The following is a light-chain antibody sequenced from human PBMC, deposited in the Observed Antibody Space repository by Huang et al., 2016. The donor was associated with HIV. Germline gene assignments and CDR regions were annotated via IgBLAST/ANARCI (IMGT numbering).Light chain of an antibody. CDR2: KAS. CDR3: QQYNSYST. V-gene: IGKV1-5*03. CDR1: QSISSW. J-gene: IGKJ1*01. Sequence: DIQMTQSPSTLSASVGDRVNITCRASQSISSWLAWYQQKPGKAPKLLIYKASSLESGVPSRFSGSGSGTEFTLTISSLQPDDFATYYCQQYNSYSTFGQGTKVEIK.